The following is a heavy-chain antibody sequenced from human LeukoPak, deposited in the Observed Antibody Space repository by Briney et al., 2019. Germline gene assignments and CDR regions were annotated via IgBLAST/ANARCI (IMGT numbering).Heavy chain of an antibody. CDR2: INGDGSST. Sequence: GGSLRLSCAASGFTFSSYWMHWVRQAPGKGLVWVSRINGDGSSTSYADSVKGRFTISRDNAKNTLYLQMNSLRAEDTAVYYCARAYSGSYYDYWGQGTLVTVSS. V-gene: IGHV3-74*01. J-gene: IGHJ4*02. CDR1: GFTFSSYW. D-gene: IGHD1-26*01. CDR3: ARAYSGSYYDY.